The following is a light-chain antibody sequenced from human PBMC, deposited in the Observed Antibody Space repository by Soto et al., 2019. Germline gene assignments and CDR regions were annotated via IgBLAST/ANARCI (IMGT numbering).Light chain of an antibody. CDR2: GAS. V-gene: IGKV3-15*01. CDR1: QSVSNN. Sequence: EIVLTHFPGTLSLSPGERSTLASRSSQSVSNNYLAWYQQKPGQAPRLVIFGASIRATGVPARFSGTGSETDFTLTISGLQSEDSAVYFCQQYNNWPFSFGQGTRLEIK. J-gene: IGKJ5*01. CDR3: QQYNNWPFS.